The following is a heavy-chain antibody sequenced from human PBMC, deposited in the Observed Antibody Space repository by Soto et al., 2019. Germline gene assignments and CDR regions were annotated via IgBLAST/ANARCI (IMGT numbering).Heavy chain of an antibody. V-gene: IGHV3-30-3*01. CDR3: ARDSPQGVDV. J-gene: IGHJ6*02. CDR2: ISYDGSNK. Sequence: GESLKISCAASGFTFSTYAMHWVRQAPGKGLEWVAVISYDGSNKYHADSVKGRFTISRDSSKNTLYLQMNSLTGEDTAVYYCARDSPQGVDVWGQGTTVTVSS. CDR1: GFTFSTYA.